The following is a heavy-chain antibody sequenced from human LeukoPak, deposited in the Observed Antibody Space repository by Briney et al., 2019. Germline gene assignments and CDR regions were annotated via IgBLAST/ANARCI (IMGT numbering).Heavy chain of an antibody. CDR2: ISGSGGST. J-gene: IGHJ4*02. V-gene: IGHV3-23*01. CDR3: ARDLSGVTGYTYGRGIDY. D-gene: IGHD5-18*01. CDR1: GFTFSSYG. Sequence: GGSLRLSCAASGFTFSSYGMSWVRQAPGKGLEWVSAISGSGGSTYYADSVKGRFTISRDNAKTSLYLQMNSLRAEDTAVYYCARDLSGVTGYTYGRGIDYWGQGTLVTVSS.